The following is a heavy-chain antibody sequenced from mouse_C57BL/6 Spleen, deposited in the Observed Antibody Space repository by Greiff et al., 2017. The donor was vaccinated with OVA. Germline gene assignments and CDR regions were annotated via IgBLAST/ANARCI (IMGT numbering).Heavy chain of an antibody. CDR3: ARLTLYAMDY. Sequence: EVKVVESGGGLVQPGGSLSLSCAASGFTFTDYYMSWVRQPPGKALEWLGFIRNKANGYTTEYSASVKGRFTISRDNSQSILYLQMNALRAEDSATYYCARLTLYAMDYWGQGTSVTVSS. CDR1: GFTFTDYY. CDR2: IRNKANGYTT. D-gene: IGHD4-1*01. J-gene: IGHJ4*01. V-gene: IGHV7-3*01.